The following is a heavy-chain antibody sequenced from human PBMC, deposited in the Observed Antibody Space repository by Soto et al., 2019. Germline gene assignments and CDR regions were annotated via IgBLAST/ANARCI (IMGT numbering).Heavy chain of an antibody. CDR1: GFTFSSYA. J-gene: IGHJ4*02. CDR3: AREKKEKATDY. V-gene: IGHV3-33*08. CDR2: IWYDGSHP. Sequence: GGSLRLSCAASGFTFSSYAMHWVRQAPGKGLEWVAVIWYDGSHPYYADSVKGRFTISRDNAKNTLYLQMNSLRVEDTAVYFCAREKKEKATDYWGQGALVTVSS.